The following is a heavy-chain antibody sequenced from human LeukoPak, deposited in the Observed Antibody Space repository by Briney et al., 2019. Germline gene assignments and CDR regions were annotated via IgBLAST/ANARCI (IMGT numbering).Heavy chain of an antibody. Sequence: PGGSLRLSCAASGFTFDDYAMHWVRQAPGKGLEWVSGISWNTGSIGYADSVKGRFTISRDNAKNSLYLQMNSLRTEDMALYYCAKGSAVVTDLPFFDYWGQGTLVTVSS. CDR1: GFTFDDYA. D-gene: IGHD5-18*01. CDR2: ISWNTGSI. CDR3: AKGSAVVTDLPFFDY. V-gene: IGHV3-9*03. J-gene: IGHJ4*02.